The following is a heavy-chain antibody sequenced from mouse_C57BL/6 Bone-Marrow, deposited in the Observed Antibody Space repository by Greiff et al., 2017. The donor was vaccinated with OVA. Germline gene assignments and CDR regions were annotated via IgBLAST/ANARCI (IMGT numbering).Heavy chain of an antibody. V-gene: IGHV1-64*01. D-gene: IGHD2-1*01. CDR1: GYTFTSYW. Sequence: QVQLQQSGAELVKPGASVKLSCKACGYTFTSYWMHWVKQRPGQGLEWIGMIHPNSGSTNYNEKFKSKATLTVDKSSSTAYMQLSSLTSEDSAVYYCARRGKWYFDVWGTGTTVTVSS. CDR3: ARRGKWYFDV. CDR2: IHPNSGST. J-gene: IGHJ1*03.